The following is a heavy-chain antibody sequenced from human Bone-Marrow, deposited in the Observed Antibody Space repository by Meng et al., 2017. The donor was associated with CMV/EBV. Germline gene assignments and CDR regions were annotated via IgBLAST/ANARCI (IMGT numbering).Heavy chain of an antibody. V-gene: IGHV1-8*03. Sequence: ASVKVSCKASGYTFTSYDINWVRQATGQGLEWMGWMNPNSGNTGYAQKFQGRVTITRNTSISTAYMELSSLRSEDTAVYYCARVGFVYDFWSGYYPYYYYGMDVWGQGTMVTVSS. CDR2: MNPNSGNT. D-gene: IGHD3-3*01. CDR1: GYTFTSYD. CDR3: ARVGFVYDFWSGYYPYYYYGMDV. J-gene: IGHJ6*02.